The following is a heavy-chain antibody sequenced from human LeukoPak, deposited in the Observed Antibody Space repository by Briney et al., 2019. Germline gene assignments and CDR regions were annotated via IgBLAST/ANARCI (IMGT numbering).Heavy chain of an antibody. V-gene: IGHV1-69*01. CDR3: ARLTVPPEYSGYESGFDY. CDR2: IIPIFGTA. Sequence: GGSLRLSCAASGFTFSSYAMSWVRQAPGQGLEWMGGIIPIFGTANYAQKFQGRVTITADESTSTAYMELSSLRSEDTAVYYCARLTVPPEYSGYESGFDYWGQGTLVTVSS. CDR1: GFTFSSYA. D-gene: IGHD5-12*01. J-gene: IGHJ4*02.